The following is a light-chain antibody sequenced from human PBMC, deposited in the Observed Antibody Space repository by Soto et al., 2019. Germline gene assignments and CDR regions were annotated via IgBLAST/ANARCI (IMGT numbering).Light chain of an antibody. CDR1: SSDVGGYNY. J-gene: IGLJ1*01. CDR2: DVN. V-gene: IGLV2-11*01. Sequence: QSVLTQPRSVSGSPGQSVTISCTGTSSDVGGYNYVSWYQHHPGKVPKLMIYDVNKRPSGVPDRFSDSKSGNTASLTISGLQAEDEADYYCSSYAGSYTYVLGTGTKVTVL. CDR3: SSYAGSYTYV.